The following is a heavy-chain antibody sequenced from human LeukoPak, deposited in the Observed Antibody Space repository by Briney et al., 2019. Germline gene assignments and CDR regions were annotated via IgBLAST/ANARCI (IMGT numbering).Heavy chain of an antibody. CDR3: AKGLGTAMVTPVY. Sequence: GGSLRDSCAAPGFTFSSYVMRWVRQAPGKGLEWVSAISGSGGRAYYAEAVKGRVTTSRDNSKNTLYLQMNSLRVEDTAVYYCAKGLGTAMVTPVYWGQGTLVTVSS. CDR2: ISGSGGRA. V-gene: IGHV3-23*01. D-gene: IGHD5-18*01. J-gene: IGHJ4*02. CDR1: GFTFSSYV.